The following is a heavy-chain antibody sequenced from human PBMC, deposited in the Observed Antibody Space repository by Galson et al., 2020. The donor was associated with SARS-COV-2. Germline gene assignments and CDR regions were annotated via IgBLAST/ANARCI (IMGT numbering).Heavy chain of an antibody. Sequence: QLGESLKISCSVSGFNFSNYWMSWVRQAPGKGLEWVANIKQDGSDKYYVATVRGRFTISRDNAKNSLYLQMNSLKAEDTALYYCRAADNGFDVWGPGTMVTVSS. V-gene: IGHV3-7*01. CDR2: IKQDGSDK. D-gene: IGHD6-25*01. CDR1: GFNFSNYW. CDR3: RAADNGFDV. J-gene: IGHJ3*01.